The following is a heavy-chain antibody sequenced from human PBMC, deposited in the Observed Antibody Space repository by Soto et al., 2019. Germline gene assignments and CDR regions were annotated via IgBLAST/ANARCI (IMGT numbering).Heavy chain of an antibody. CDR3: ARTRLDYDSSGYFPTLYYVYY. CDR1: GGTFSSYA. D-gene: IGHD3-22*01. Sequence: QVQLVQSGAEVKKPGSSVKVSCKASGGTFSSYAISWVRQAPGQGLEWMGGIIPIFGTANYAQKFQGRVTSTADESTSTAYMELCILRSEDTAVYYCARTRLDYDSSGYFPTLYYVYYWGQGTLVTVSS. CDR2: IIPIFGTA. V-gene: IGHV1-69*01. J-gene: IGHJ4*02.